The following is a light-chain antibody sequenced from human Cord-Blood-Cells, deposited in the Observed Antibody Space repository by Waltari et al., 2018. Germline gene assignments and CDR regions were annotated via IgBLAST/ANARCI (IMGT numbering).Light chain of an antibody. J-gene: IGKJ4*01. CDR3: MQALQNLLT. Sequence: DIVMTQSPLSLPVTPGEPASISCRSSQGLLHSNGYNYLDWYLQKPGQSPQLLIYLGSNRASGVPYRFSGSGSGTDFTPKISRVEAEDVGVYYCMQALQNLLTFGGGTKVEIK. CDR2: LGS. CDR1: QGLLHSNGYNY. V-gene: IGKV2-28*01.